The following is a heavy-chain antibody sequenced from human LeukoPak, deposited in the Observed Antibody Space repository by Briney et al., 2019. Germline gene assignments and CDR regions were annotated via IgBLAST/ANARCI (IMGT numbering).Heavy chain of an antibody. CDR2: IYYSGST. Sequence: SETLSLTCTVSGYSISSGYSWSWIRQPPGKGLEWIGYIYYSGSTYYNPSLKSRVTISVDTSKNQFSLKLSSVTAADTAVYYCASSTYYYGSEPDYWGQGTLVTVSS. D-gene: IGHD3-10*01. V-gene: IGHV4-30-4*07. J-gene: IGHJ4*02. CDR1: GYSISSGYS. CDR3: ASSTYYYGSEPDY.